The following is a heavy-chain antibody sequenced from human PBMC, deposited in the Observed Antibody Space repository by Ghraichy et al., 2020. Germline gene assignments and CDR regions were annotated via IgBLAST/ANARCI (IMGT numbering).Heavy chain of an antibody. J-gene: IGHJ3*02. D-gene: IGHD5-18*01. CDR3: ARVAAMAPNAFDI. CDR2: ISSSSSHI. V-gene: IGHV3-21*01. Sequence: GGSLRLSCAASGFTFSSYSVNWVRQAPGKGLEWVSSISSSSSHIYYADSVKGRFTISRDNAKNSLYLQMNSLRAEDTAVYYCARVAAMAPNAFDIWGQGTMVTVSS. CDR1: GFTFSSYS.